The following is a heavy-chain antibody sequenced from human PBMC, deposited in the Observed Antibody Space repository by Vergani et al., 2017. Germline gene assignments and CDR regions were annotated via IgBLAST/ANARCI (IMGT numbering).Heavy chain of an antibody. D-gene: IGHD2-2*01. Sequence: QVQLQQWGAGLLKPSETLSLTCAVYGGSFSGYYWSWIRQPPGKGLEWSGEINHSGSTYYNPSLKSRVTISVDTSKNQFSLQLNSVTPEDTAVYYCARGVVVVPAARGCWDVWGKGTTVTVSS. CDR3: ARGVVVVPAARGCWDV. CDR1: GGSFSGYY. CDR2: INHSGST. V-gene: IGHV4-34*01. J-gene: IGHJ6*04.